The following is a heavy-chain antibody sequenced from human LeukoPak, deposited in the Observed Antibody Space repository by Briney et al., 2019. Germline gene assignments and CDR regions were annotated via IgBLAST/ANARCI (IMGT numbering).Heavy chain of an antibody. J-gene: IGHJ4*02. CDR2: ISSSGSTI. Sequence: PGGSLRLSCAASGFTVSSNYMSLVRQAPGKGLEWVSYISSSGSTIYYADSVKGRFTISRDNAKNSLYLQMNSRRAEDTAVYYCARDDYGDAPYYFDYWGQGTLVTVSS. V-gene: IGHV3-11*04. CDR1: GFTVSSNY. D-gene: IGHD4-17*01. CDR3: ARDDYGDAPYYFDY.